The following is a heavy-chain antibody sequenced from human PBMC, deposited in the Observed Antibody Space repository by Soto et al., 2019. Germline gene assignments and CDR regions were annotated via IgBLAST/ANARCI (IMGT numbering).Heavy chain of an antibody. D-gene: IGHD3-22*01. V-gene: IGHV1-69*04. CDR3: ARERRRDDSNTFDALDV. J-gene: IGHJ3*01. Sequence: QVQLVQSGAEVKKPGSSVKVSCKASGGFYSIKTISWVRQAPGQGIEWMGRIIPLVHIINNAQKFQARVAISAAKSTSTAYMELSSLKADDTAIDFCARERRRDDSNTFDALDVWGQGTMVTVSS. CDR1: GGFYSIKT. CDR2: IIPLVHII.